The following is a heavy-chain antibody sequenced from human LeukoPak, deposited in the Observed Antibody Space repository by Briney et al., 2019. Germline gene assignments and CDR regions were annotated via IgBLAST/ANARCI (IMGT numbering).Heavy chain of an antibody. CDR2: IKEDGSET. CDR1: AFAFSGNW. Sequence: GGSLRLSCVASAFAFSGNWMSWVRQAPGKGLEWVASIKEDGSETYYVDSVKGRFTISRDNAKNSLYLQMSSLRAEDTAVYYCAKDRLLAVAGRGWFDPWGQGTLVTVSS. CDR3: AKDRLLAVAGRGWFDP. J-gene: IGHJ5*02. D-gene: IGHD6-19*01. V-gene: IGHV3-7*05.